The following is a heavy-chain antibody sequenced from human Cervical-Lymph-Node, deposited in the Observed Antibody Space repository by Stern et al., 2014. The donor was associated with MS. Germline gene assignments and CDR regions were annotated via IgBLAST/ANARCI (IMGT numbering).Heavy chain of an antibody. Sequence: EVQLLESGGGLVQPGGSLRLSCAASGFTFSDHYMDWVRPAPGKGLEWVGRIANKPNSFTTQYAASVKGRFTISRDDSKKSLYLQVNSLKTEDTAVYYCARWNDGSDYWGQGTLVTVSS. CDR3: ARWNDGSDY. D-gene: IGHD1-1*01. CDR1: GFTFSDHY. CDR2: IANKPNSFTT. V-gene: IGHV3-72*01. J-gene: IGHJ4*02.